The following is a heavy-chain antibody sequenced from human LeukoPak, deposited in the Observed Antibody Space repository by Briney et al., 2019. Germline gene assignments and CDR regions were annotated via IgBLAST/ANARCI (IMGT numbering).Heavy chain of an antibody. CDR3: AGRITMVRGVINDAFDI. V-gene: IGHV3-48*02. Sequence: PGGSLRLSCAASGFTFSSYSMNWVRQAPGKGLEWVSYISSSSSTIYYADSVKGRFTISRDNAKNSLYLQMNSLRDEDTAVYYCAGRITMVRGVINDAFDIWGQGAMVTVSS. J-gene: IGHJ3*02. CDR1: GFTFSSYS. CDR2: ISSSSSTI. D-gene: IGHD3-10*01.